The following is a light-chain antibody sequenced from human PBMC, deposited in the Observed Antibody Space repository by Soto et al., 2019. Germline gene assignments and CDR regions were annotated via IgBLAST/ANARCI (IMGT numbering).Light chain of an antibody. CDR1: QSISSW. Sequence: DIQMTQSPSTLSASVGDRVTITCRASQSISSWLAWYQQKPGKAPKLLIYDASCFESGVPSRFSGSGSGTEFTVTISSLQPDDFAIYYCQQDKSYSVTFGQGPKLEIK. J-gene: IGKJ2*01. CDR2: DAS. CDR3: QQDKSYSVT. V-gene: IGKV1-5*01.